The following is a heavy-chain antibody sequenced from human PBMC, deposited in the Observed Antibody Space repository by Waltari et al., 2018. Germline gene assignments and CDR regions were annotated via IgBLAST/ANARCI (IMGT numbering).Heavy chain of an antibody. Sequence: EVQLVESRAGLVQPGGALRISCGASGFTFRSYWMSRVRQAPGKGLEWVANIKQDGSEKYYVDSVKGRFTISRDNAKNSLYLQMNSLRAEDTAVYYCASSSPGSSWYSGFDYWGQGTLVTVSS. CDR1: GFTFRSYW. CDR3: ASSSPGSSWYSGFDY. J-gene: IGHJ4*02. V-gene: IGHV3-7*01. CDR2: IKQDGSEK. D-gene: IGHD6-13*01.